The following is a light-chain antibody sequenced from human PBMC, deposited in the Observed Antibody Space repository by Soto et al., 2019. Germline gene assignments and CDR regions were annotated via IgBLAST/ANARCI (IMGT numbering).Light chain of an antibody. CDR2: GVT. Sequence: QSALTQPTSVSGSPGQSITISCTGNHNDIGTYDYVSWYQQHPGRAPRLLIYGVTTRPSGISDRFSASKSGLTASLTISGLQPEDEADYYCISFTSDRIYVFGPGTKVTVL. CDR3: ISFTSDRIYV. V-gene: IGLV2-14*03. CDR1: HNDIGTYDY. J-gene: IGLJ1*01.